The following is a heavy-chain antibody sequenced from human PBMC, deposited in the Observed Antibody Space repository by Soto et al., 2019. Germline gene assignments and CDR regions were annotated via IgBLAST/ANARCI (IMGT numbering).Heavy chain of an antibody. CDR1: GFTFSSYG. CDR2: IWYDGSNK. CDR3: ARDRGGGCYVFFDY. D-gene: IGHD3-10*01. V-gene: IGHV3-33*01. Sequence: LRLSCAASGFTFSSYGMHWVRQAPGKGLEWVAVIWYDGSNKYYADSVKGRFTISRDNSKNTLYLQMNSLRAEDTAVYYCARDRGGGCYVFFDYSGQGPLVTVYS. J-gene: IGHJ4*02.